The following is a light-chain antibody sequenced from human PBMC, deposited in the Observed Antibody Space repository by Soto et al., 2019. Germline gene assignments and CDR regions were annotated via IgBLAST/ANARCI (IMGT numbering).Light chain of an antibody. J-gene: IGKJ1*01. Sequence: EIVLTQSPGTLSLSPGERATFSCRASQSVSSNYLAWYQQKPGQAPRLLIYGAFKRATGIPDRFSGSGSGTDFTLTISSLQPEDFATYYCQQSYSTPRTFGQGTKVDIK. CDR2: GAF. V-gene: IGKV3-20*01. CDR3: QQSYSTPRT. CDR1: QSVSSNY.